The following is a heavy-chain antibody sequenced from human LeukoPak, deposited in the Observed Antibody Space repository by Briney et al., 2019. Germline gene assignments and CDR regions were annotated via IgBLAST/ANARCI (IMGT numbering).Heavy chain of an antibody. Sequence: GGSLRLSCSASGFTFSTYAMHWVRQAPGKGLEYVSGISNNGDNTYLADSVKGRFTISRDNSKTTLYLQMNSLRAEDTAVYYCARPEAGSGSPFLAYWGQGTLVTVSS. CDR1: GFTFSTYA. V-gene: IGHV3-64*04. CDR2: ISNNGDNT. J-gene: IGHJ4*02. D-gene: IGHD3-10*01. CDR3: ARPEAGSGSPFLAY.